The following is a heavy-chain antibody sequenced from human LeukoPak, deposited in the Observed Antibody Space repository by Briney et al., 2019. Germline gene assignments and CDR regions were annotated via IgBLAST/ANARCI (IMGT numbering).Heavy chain of an antibody. V-gene: IGHV4-59*01. D-gene: IGHD4-23*01. CDR1: GGSTSSYY. Sequence: PSETLSLTCTVSGGSTSSYYWSWIRQPPGKGLEWIGYIYYSGGTNCNPSVKSRVAMSVDTSKKQFSLKLSSLTAADTAVYYCARGGTAVIAPYAFDIWGQGTMVTVSS. CDR3: ARGGTAVIAPYAFDI. CDR2: IYYSGGT. J-gene: IGHJ3*02.